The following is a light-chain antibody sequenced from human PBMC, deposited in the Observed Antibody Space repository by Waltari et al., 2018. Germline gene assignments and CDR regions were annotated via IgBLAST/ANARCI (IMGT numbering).Light chain of an antibody. Sequence: QSALTQPASVSGSPGQSITISCTGTSSDVGGYNYVSWYQQHPGKAPKLMIHDVSNRPSGVSNRFSCSKSGNTASLTISGLQAEDEADYYCSSYTSSITLVFGGGTKLTVL. J-gene: IGLJ2*01. CDR2: DVS. CDR3: SSYTSSITLV. CDR1: SSDVGGYNY. V-gene: IGLV2-14*01.